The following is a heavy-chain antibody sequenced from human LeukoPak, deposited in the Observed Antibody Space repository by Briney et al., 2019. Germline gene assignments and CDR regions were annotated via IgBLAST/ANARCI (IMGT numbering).Heavy chain of an antibody. D-gene: IGHD3-16*01. CDR2: ISGSGGNT. Sequence: PGETLRLTCAASEFTFSSHGMSWVRQAPAKGLEWVSGISGSGGNTYYADSVKGRFTISRDNSKNTLYLQMNSLRAEDTAVYYCAKDDNYIRFLSWGQGTLVTVSS. CDR3: AKDDNYIRFLS. CDR1: EFTFSSHG. J-gene: IGHJ5*02. V-gene: IGHV3-23*01.